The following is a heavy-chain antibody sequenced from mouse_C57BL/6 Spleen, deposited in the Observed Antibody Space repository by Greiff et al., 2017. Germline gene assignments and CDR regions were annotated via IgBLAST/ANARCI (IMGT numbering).Heavy chain of an antibody. J-gene: IGHJ1*03. CDR3: ARSASGNYWYFDV. V-gene: IGHV1-64*01. Sequence: VKLQQPGAELVKPGASVKLSCKASGYTFTSYWMHWVKQRPGQGLEWIGMIHPNSGSTNYNEKFKSKATLTVDKSSSTAYMQLSSLTSEDSAVYYCARSASGNYWYFDVWGTGTTVTVSS. CDR1: GYTFTSYW. D-gene: IGHD6-1*01. CDR2: IHPNSGST.